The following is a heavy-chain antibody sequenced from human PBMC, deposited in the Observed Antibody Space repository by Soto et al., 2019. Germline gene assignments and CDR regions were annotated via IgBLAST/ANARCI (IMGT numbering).Heavy chain of an antibody. V-gene: IGHV1-8*01. CDR2: MNPNSGNT. CDR3: ARTDYAGYYYYMDV. D-gene: IGHD4-17*01. J-gene: IGHJ6*03. CDR1: GYTFTSYD. Sequence: VKVSCKASGYTFTSYDINWVRQATGQGLEWMGWMNPNSGNTGYAQKFQGRVTMTRNTSISTAYMELSSLRSEDTAVYYCARTDYAGYYYYMDVWGKGTTVTVSS.